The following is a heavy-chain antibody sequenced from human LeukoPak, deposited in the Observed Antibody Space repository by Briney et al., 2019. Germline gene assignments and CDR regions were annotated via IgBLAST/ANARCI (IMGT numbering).Heavy chain of an antibody. J-gene: IGHJ4*02. V-gene: IGHV3-23*01. CDR3: AKSKSDYYDSSGYRS. Sequence: PGGSLRLSCAASGFTFSSYAMSWVRQAPGKGLEWVSAISGSGGSTYYADSVKGRFTISRDNSKNTLYLQMNSLRAEDTAVYYCAKSKSDYYDSSGYRSWGQGTLVTVSS. D-gene: IGHD3-22*01. CDR2: ISGSGGST. CDR1: GFTFSSYA.